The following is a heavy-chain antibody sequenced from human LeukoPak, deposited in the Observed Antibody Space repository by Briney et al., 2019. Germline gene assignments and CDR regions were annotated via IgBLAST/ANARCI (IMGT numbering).Heavy chain of an antibody. CDR3: AADLKLSSGWYGNY. D-gene: IGHD6-19*01. CDR2: MNPNSGNT. Sequence: ASVKVSCRASGYTFTSYDINWSRQATGQGLEWMGWMNPNSGNTGYAQKFQERVTITRDMSTSTAYMELSSLRSEDTAVYYCAADLKLSSGWYGNYWGQGTLVTVSS. CDR1: GYTFTSYD. V-gene: IGHV1-8*03. J-gene: IGHJ4*02.